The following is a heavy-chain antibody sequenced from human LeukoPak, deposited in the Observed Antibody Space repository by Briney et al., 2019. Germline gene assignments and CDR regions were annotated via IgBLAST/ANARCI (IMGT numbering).Heavy chain of an antibody. CDR3: ATLRGGSPFYYYYMDV. V-gene: IGHV4-34*01. CDR2: INHSGGT. Sequence: SETLSLTCAVYGGSFSGYYWSWIRQPPWKGLEWIGEINHSGGTNYNPSLKSRVTISVDTSKNQFSLKLSSVTAADTAVYYCATLRGGSPFYYYYMDVWGKGTTVTVSS. D-gene: IGHD2-15*01. J-gene: IGHJ6*03. CDR1: GGSFSGYY.